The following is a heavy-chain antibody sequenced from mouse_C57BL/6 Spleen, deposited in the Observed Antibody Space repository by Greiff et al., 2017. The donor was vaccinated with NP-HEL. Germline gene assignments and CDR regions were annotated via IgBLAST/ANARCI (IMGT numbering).Heavy chain of an antibody. D-gene: IGHD2-5*01. V-gene: IGHV1-64*01. CDR2: IHPNSGST. J-gene: IGHJ1*03. CDR1: GYTFTSYW. CDR3: ARSSYSNYVGYFDV. Sequence: QVQLQQPGAELVKPGASVKLSCKASGYTFTSYWMHWVKQRPGQGLEWIGMIHPNSGSTNYNEKFKSKATLTVDKSSSTAYMQLSSLTSEDSAVDYCARSSYSNYVGYFDVWGTGTTVTVSS.